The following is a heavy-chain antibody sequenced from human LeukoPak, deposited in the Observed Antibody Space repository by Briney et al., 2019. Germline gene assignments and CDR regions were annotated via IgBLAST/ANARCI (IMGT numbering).Heavy chain of an antibody. J-gene: IGHJ3*02. CDR2: INWNGGST. D-gene: IGHD3-10*01. V-gene: IGHV3-20*04. CDR1: GFTFDDYG. CDR3: AKDQGIMVRGAFDI. Sequence: GGSLRLSCAASGFTFDDYGMSWVRQAPGKGLEWVSGINWNGGSTGYADSVKGRFTISRDNSKNTLYLQMNSLRAEDTAVYYCAKDQGIMVRGAFDIWGQGTMVTVSS.